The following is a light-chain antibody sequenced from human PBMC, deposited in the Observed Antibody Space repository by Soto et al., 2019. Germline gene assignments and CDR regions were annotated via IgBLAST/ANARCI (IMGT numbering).Light chain of an antibody. Sequence: EIVLTQTPGTLSLSPGESATLSCRASQSVSSVYLAWDQQKPGQAPRILFSGTSNGASGIPDRFSGSGSGTDFTLTIIRLEPEDFAVFYYQHYDSSLTWTFGPGTKVEI. CDR1: QSVSSVY. J-gene: IGKJ1*01. CDR2: GTS. CDR3: QHYDSSLTWT. V-gene: IGKV3-20*01.